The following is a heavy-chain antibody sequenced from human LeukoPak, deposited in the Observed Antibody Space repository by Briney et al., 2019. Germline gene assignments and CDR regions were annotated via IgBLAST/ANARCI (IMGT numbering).Heavy chain of an antibody. CDR2: INHSGST. CDR3: ARSTFRKSGSYP. CDR1: GGSFSGYY. J-gene: IGHJ4*02. V-gene: IGHV4-34*01. Sequence: SETLSLTCAVYGGSFSGYYWSWIRQPPGKGLEWIGEINHSGSTNYNPSLKSRVTISVDTSKNQFSLKLSSVTAADTAVYYCARSTFRKSGSYPWGQGTLVTVSS. D-gene: IGHD1-26*01.